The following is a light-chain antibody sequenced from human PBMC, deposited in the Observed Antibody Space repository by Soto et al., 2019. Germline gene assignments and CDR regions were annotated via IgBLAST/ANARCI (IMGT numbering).Light chain of an antibody. CDR1: QDIKNY. CDR3: QQYDTAPWT. V-gene: IGKV1-33*01. J-gene: IGKJ1*01. CDR2: DAS. Sequence: DIQMTQSPSSLSASVGDRVTITCQASQDIKNYLNWYQQKSGKAPKLLIYDASDLETGVPSRFSGSRSGTDFTLTISRLEPEDFAVYYCQQYDTAPWTFGQGTKVDIK.